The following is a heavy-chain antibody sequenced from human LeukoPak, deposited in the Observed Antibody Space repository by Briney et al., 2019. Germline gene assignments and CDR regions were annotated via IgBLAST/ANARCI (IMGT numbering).Heavy chain of an antibody. Sequence: RGGSLRLSCAASGFTFSDFGMHWVRQAPGKGLEWVAFIRNDGSKDYYPDSVKGRFTISRDNSRTTLYLQMHSLRIEDTAVYYCVKGGSSSHNWFDPWGQGSLVTVSS. CDR1: GFTFSDFG. CDR3: VKGGSSSHNWFDP. CDR2: IRNDGSKD. D-gene: IGHD6-13*01. J-gene: IGHJ5*02. V-gene: IGHV3-30*02.